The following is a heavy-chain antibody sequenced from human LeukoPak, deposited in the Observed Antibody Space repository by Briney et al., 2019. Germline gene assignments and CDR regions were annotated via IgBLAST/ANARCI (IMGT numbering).Heavy chain of an antibody. Sequence: GGSLRLSCAASEFIFRNYGMHWVRQAPGKGLEWVAFIRLDGSKTFYADSVKGRFTISRDNSKNTLSLYIDSLRVEDMAVYYCARRGSGIYLDYWGQGTLVTVAS. J-gene: IGHJ4*02. CDR1: EFIFRNYG. V-gene: IGHV3-30*02. CDR2: IRLDGSKT. D-gene: IGHD3-10*01. CDR3: ARRGSGIYLDY.